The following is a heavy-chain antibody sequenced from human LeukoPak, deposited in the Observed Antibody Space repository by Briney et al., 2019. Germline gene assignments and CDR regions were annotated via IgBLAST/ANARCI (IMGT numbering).Heavy chain of an antibody. CDR2: ISYDGSSE. J-gene: IGHJ6*02. V-gene: IGHV3-30*03. CDR1: GFTFSSYS. Sequence: PWGSLRLSCAASGFTFSSYSMNWVRQAPGKGLEWVAVISYDGSSEYYPDSVKGRFIISRDGSRSTLYLQMDSLRVEDTAVYYCAREGHYYDSGEDYYYCYGMDVWGQGTTVTVSS. CDR3: AREGHYYDSGEDYYYCYGMDV. D-gene: IGHD3-22*01.